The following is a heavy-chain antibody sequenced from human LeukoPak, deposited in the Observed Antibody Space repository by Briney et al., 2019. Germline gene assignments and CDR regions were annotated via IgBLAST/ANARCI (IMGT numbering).Heavy chain of an antibody. J-gene: IGHJ4*02. CDR3: ARDRMNYDILTGYYSGYFDF. CDR1: GGSIISYY. D-gene: IGHD3-9*01. Sequence: SETLSLTCTVSGGSIISYYWSWIRQPPGMELEWIGYVYYRGTTNYNPSLKSRVTISVDTSKNQFSLNPTSVTAADTAVYYCARDRMNYDILTGYYSGYFDFWGPGTLVTVSS. V-gene: IGHV4-59*01. CDR2: VYYRGTT.